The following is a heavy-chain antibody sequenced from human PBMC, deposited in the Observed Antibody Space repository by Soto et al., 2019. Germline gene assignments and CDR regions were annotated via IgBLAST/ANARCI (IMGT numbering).Heavy chain of an antibody. CDR1: GGSFSGYY. D-gene: IGHD7-27*01. J-gene: IGHJ4*02. V-gene: IGHV4-34*01. CDR2: INHSGST. Sequence: QVQLQQWGAGLLKPSETLSLTCAVYGGSFSGYYWNWIRQPPGKGLEWIGEINHSGSTNYNPSLTSRVTISVDTSKTQFSLKLSSVTAADTAVYFCARGWGRIFDYWGQGTLVTVSS. CDR3: ARGWGRIFDY.